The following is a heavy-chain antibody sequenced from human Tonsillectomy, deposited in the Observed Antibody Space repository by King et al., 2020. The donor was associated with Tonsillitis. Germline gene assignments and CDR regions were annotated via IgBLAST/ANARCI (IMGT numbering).Heavy chain of an antibody. CDR2: IYPSGSN. CDR3: ARVGFCDTTNCDASPGWFDP. Sequence: VQLQESGPGLVKPSQTLSLTCTVSGASIISGSYYWSWIRQPAGKGLEWIGRIYPSGSNNYNPSHKSRVTMSGDTSKNQFSLKLSSVTAADTAVYYCARVGFCDTTNCDASPGWFDPWGQGTLVTVSS. CDR1: GASIISGSYY. D-gene: IGHD2-2*01. V-gene: IGHV4-61*02. J-gene: IGHJ5*02.